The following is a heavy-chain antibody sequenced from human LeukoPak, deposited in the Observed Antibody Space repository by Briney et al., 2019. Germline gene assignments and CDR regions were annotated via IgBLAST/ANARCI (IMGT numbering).Heavy chain of an antibody. CDR3: AKALVWRYDILTGYYLGAFDI. CDR2: ISGSGGST. D-gene: IGHD3-9*01. J-gene: IGHJ3*02. V-gene: IGHV3-23*01. Sequence: PGGSLRLSCAASGFTFSSYAMSWVRQAPGKGLEWVSAISGSGGSTYYADSVKGRFTISRDNSKNTLYLQMNSLRAEDTAVYYCAKALVWRYDILTGYYLGAFDIWGQGTMVTVSS. CDR1: GFTFSSYA.